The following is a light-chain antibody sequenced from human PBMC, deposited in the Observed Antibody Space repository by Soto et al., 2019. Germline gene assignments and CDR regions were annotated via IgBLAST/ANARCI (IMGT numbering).Light chain of an antibody. V-gene: IGKV1-12*01. CDR1: QGISNS. Sequence: DMQLTQSGYSLSASVGHRVTITCRVSQGISNSLAWYQQTPGKAPKLLLRGASSLHRGVPSRFSGGGAGTEFTLTIRSLQPDDFATYYCQHTSAFPRTFGQGTKVDIK. J-gene: IGKJ1*01. CDR2: GAS. CDR3: QHTSAFPRT.